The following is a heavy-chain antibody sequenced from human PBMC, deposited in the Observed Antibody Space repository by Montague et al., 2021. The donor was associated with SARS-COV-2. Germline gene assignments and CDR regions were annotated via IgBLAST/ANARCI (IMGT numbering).Heavy chain of an antibody. V-gene: IGHV3-33*01. CDR2: IWYDGSNK. J-gene: IGHJ4*02. CDR1: GFTFSSYG. CDR3: ARDLFWGTDSGTQQCRDY. D-gene: IGHD1-1*01. Sequence: SLRLSCAASGFTFSSYGMHWVRQAPGKGLEWVAVIWYDGSNKYYADSVKGRFTISRDNSKNTLYLQMNSLRAEDTAVYYCARDLFWGTDSGTQQCRDYWGQGTLVTVSS.